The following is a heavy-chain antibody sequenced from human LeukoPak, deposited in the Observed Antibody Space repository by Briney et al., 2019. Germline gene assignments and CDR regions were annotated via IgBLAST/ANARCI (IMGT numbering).Heavy chain of an antibody. CDR2: INPNSGGT. CDR1: GYTFTGYY. D-gene: IGHD3-22*01. Sequence: ASVTVSCTASGYTFTGYYMHWVRQAPGQGLEWMGWINPNSGGTNYAQKFQGRVTMTRDTSISTAYMELSRLRSDDTAVYYCARVAVDYYDSSGYYYWGQGTLVTVSS. CDR3: ARVAVDYYDSSGYYY. J-gene: IGHJ4*02. V-gene: IGHV1-2*02.